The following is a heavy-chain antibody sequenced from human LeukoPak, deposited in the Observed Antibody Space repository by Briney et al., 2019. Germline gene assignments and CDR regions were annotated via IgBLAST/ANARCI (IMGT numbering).Heavy chain of an antibody. Sequence: GGSLRLSCAASGFTFSSYAMHRVRQAPGKGLEWVAVISYDGSNKYYADSVKGRFTISRDNSKNTLYLQMNSLRAEDTAVYYCARESRLDPWGQGTLVTVSS. V-gene: IGHV3-30-3*01. J-gene: IGHJ5*02. CDR1: GFTFSSYA. CDR3: ARESRLDP. CDR2: ISYDGSNK.